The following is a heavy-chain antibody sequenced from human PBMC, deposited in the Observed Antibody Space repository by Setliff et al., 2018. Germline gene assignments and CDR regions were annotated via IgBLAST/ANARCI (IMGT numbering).Heavy chain of an antibody. CDR3: TFARDGYDVFDI. V-gene: IGHV3-7*05. D-gene: IGHD5-18*01. J-gene: IGHJ3*02. CDR1: GFTFSSTW. CDR2: IKQDGSEK. Sequence: AGGSLRLSCAASGFTFSSTWMSWVRQAPGKGLEWVANIKQDGSEKNYVDSVKGRFTISRDNAKNSLYLQMNSLRAEDTAVYYCTFARDGYDVFDIWGQGTMVTVSS.